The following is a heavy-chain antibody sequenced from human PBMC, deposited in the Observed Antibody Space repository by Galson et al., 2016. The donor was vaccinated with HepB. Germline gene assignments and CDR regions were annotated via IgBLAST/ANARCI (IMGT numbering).Heavy chain of an antibody. J-gene: IGHJ5*02. CDR3: TRVVGGCSGTSGVFGP. Sequence: SETLSLTCAVSGDSISNSFWWTWVRQPPGKTLEWIGEVSYTGQTNYNPSLQSRVTISLDKSENQFSMSLSSVTAADTAVYFCTRVVGGCSGTSGVFGPWGQGTLVTVSS. CDR1: GDSISNSFW. CDR2: VSYTGQT. V-gene: IGHV4-4*02. D-gene: IGHD2-2*01.